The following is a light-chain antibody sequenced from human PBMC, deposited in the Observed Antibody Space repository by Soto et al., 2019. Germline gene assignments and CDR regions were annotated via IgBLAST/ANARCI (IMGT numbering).Light chain of an antibody. CDR2: KAS. Sequence: DIQMTQSPSTLSASVGDRVTITCRASQSISSWLAWYQQKPGKAPKLLIYKASSLESGVPSRFSGSGSGTEFTLTISSLQPDDLATYYCQQYNSCPWTFGHGTKVEIK. CDR1: QSISSW. CDR3: QQYNSCPWT. V-gene: IGKV1-5*03. J-gene: IGKJ1*01.